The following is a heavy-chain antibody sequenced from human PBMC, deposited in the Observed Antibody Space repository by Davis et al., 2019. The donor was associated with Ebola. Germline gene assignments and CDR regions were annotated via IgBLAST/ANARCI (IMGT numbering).Heavy chain of an antibody. D-gene: IGHD3-3*01. V-gene: IGHV1-46*01. CDR2: INPSGGST. J-gene: IGHJ4*02. CDR1: GGTFSSYA. CDR3: ARVPRFLEWLFGEIFDY. Sequence: ASVKVSCKASGGTFSSYAISWVRHAPGQGLEWMGIINPSGGSTSYAQKFQGRVTMTRDTSTSTVYMELSSLRSEDTAVYYCARVPRFLEWLFGEIFDYWGQGTLVTVSS.